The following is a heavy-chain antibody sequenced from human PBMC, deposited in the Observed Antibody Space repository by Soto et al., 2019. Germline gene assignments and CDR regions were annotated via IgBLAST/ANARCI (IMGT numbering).Heavy chain of an antibody. CDR2: IIPIFGTA. CDR1: GGAFSSYA. Sequence: QVQLVQSGAEVKKPGSSVKVSCKASGGAFSSYAISWVRQAPGQGLEWMGGIIPIFGTANYAQKFQGRVTITADESTSTAYMELSSLRSEDTAVYYCAREGTRGFGSRMYFDYWGQGTLVTVSS. J-gene: IGHJ4*02. D-gene: IGHD3-10*01. V-gene: IGHV1-69*01. CDR3: AREGTRGFGSRMYFDY.